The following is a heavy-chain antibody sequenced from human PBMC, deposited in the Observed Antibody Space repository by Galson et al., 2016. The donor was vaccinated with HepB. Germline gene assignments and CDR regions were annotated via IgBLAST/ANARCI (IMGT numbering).Heavy chain of an antibody. J-gene: IGHJ4*02. Sequence: SLRLSCAASGFTFRTYAMSWVRQAPGKGLEWVSAISGSGADTHYADSAKGRFTISRDNSKNTLYLQMSSLRAEDTAIYYCVKDRAGFFGVIGYFDFWGQGTLVTVSS. CDR3: VKDRAGFFGVIGYFDF. D-gene: IGHD3-3*01. V-gene: IGHV3-23*01. CDR1: GFTFRTYA. CDR2: ISGSGADT.